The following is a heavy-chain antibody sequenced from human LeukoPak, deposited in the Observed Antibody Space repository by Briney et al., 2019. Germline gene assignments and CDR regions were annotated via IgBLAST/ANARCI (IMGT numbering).Heavy chain of an antibody. Sequence: ASVKVSCKASGYTFTGYYKHWVRQAPGQGLEWMGWINPNSGGTNYAQKFQGRVTMTTDTSTSTVYMELSSLKSEDTAVYYCARRSYCVSTSCTYYHYYMDVWGKGTTVTVSS. CDR1: GYTFTGYY. J-gene: IGHJ6*03. V-gene: IGHV1-2*02. CDR2: INPNSGGT. D-gene: IGHD2-2*01. CDR3: ARRSYCVSTSCTYYHYYMDV.